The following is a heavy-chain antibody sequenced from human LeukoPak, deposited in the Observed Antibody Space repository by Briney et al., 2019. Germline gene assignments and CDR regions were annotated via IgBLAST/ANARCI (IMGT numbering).Heavy chain of an antibody. Sequence: SETLSLTCTVSGYSISSGYYWGWIRQPPGKGLEWIGSIYHSGSTYYNPSLKSRATISVDTSKNQFSLKLSSVTAADTAVYYCARVSSGYYWKVFDYWGQGTLVTVSS. D-gene: IGHD3-22*01. CDR1: GYSISSGYY. CDR2: IYHSGST. J-gene: IGHJ4*02. V-gene: IGHV4-38-2*02. CDR3: ARVSSGYYWKVFDY.